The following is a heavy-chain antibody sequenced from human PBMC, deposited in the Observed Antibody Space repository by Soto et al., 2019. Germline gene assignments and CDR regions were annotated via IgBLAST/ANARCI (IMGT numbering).Heavy chain of an antibody. D-gene: IGHD2-15*01. Sequence: QVQLVQSGAEVKKPGASVKVSCKASGYMFTTYGISWVRQAPGQGLEWMGWISSYNGNGNTNYAQKIQGRVTMTTDTSTSTTYMELRSLRSDDTAVYYCARGPPTYCSGATCYSHYFDYWGQGTLVTVSS. CDR2: ISSYNGNGNT. CDR3: ARGPPTYCSGATCYSHYFDY. J-gene: IGHJ4*02. V-gene: IGHV1-18*01. CDR1: GYMFTTYG.